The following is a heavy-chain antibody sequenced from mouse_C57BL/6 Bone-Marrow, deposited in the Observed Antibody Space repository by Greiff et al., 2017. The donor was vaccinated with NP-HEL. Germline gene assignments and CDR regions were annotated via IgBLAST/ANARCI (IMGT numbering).Heavy chain of an antibody. J-gene: IGHJ3*01. CDR2: ISSSGST. CDR3: ARGDYDGYYAWFAY. V-gene: IGHV3-4*01. D-gene: IGHD2-3*01. CDR1: GYSITNGNHW. Sequence: DVKLVESGPALVKPSQTVSLTCTVTGYSITNGNHWWNWIRQVSGSKLEWIGYISSSGSTDSNPSLKSRISITSDTSKNQLFLQLNSVTTEDIATYYCARGDYDGYYAWFAYWGQGTLVTVSA.